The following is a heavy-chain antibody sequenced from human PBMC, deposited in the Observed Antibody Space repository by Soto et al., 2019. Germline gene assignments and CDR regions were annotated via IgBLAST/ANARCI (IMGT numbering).Heavy chain of an antibody. CDR3: ARTSYQLLMFDY. J-gene: IGHJ4*02. CDR1: SGSISIYS. D-gene: IGHD2-2*01. CDR2: VSYSGST. Sequence: QVQLQESGPGLVKPSETLSLTCTVSSGSISIYSWSWIRQPPGKGLEWIGYVSYSGSTNYNPSLKSRVTIPVDTSKSQFSLKLTSVTAADTAVYYCARTSYQLLMFDYWGQGTLVTVSS. V-gene: IGHV4-59*01.